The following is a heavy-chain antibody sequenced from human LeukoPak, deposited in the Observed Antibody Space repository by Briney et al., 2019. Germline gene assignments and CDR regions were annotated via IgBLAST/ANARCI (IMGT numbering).Heavy chain of an antibody. CDR1: GFTFSSYS. CDR2: ISSSSSYI. CDR3: ARVPIRFLEWLLQGDFDY. Sequence: PGGSLRLSCAASGFTFSSYSMNWFRQAPGKGLEWVSSISSSSSYIYYADSVKGRFTISRDNAKNSLYVQMNSLRAEDTAVYYCARVPIRFLEWLLQGDFDYWGQGTLVTVSS. D-gene: IGHD3-3*01. J-gene: IGHJ4*02. V-gene: IGHV3-21*01.